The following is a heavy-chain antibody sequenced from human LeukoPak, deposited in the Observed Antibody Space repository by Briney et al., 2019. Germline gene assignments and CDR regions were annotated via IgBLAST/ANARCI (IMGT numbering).Heavy chain of an antibody. CDR1: RGTFSSYA. J-gene: IGHJ4*02. D-gene: IGHD2-2*01. CDR3: AAGELDIVVVPAARVY. Sequence: SVQVSCQATRGTFSSYAISWVRQAPGQGLDWMGGIISIFGTANYAQKLHGRATITAHQSRRSPYMDLGSLRAEDTAVYYCAAGELDIVVVPAARVYWGQRSLVTVCS. CDR2: IISIFGTA. V-gene: IGHV1-69*01.